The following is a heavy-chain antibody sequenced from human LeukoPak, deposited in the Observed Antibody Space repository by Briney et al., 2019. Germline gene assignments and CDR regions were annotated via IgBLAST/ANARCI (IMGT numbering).Heavy chain of an antibody. Sequence: SETLSLSCTVSGGSIGSYYWSWIRQPAGKGLEWIGRIYTSGSTNYNPSLKSRVTMSVDTSKNQFSLKLSSVTAADTAVYYCAREVNDYVWGSYRYPFDYWGQRTLVTVSS. CDR2: IYTSGST. J-gene: IGHJ4*02. V-gene: IGHV4-4*07. CDR3: AREVNDYVWGSYRYPFDY. CDR1: GGSIGSYY. D-gene: IGHD3-16*02.